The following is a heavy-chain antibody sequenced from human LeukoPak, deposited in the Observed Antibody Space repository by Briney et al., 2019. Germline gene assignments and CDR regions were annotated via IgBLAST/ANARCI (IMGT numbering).Heavy chain of an antibody. D-gene: IGHD3-10*01. Sequence: GESLKISCKGSGYSFTTSWIGWVRQMPGKGLEWMGIIYPGDSETRYSPSFLGQVTISADESTTTAYLQWSSLKASDTAMYYCARGGMVRGVLRYFDYWGQGTLVTVSS. J-gene: IGHJ4*02. CDR3: ARGGMVRGVLRYFDY. V-gene: IGHV5-51*01. CDR1: GYSFTTSW. CDR2: IYPGDSET.